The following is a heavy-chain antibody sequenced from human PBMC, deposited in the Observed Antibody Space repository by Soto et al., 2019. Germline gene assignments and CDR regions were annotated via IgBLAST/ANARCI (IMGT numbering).Heavy chain of an antibody. Sequence: QITLKESGPTLVKPTQTLTLTCTLSGFSLNTSGVGVGWIRQSPGKALEWLAVIYWDDVKHYSPSLERRLTITKDTSESEVVLTMTNMDPVDTATYYCARKGSGDYALDYWGQGILVTVSS. CDR3: ARKGSGDYALDY. J-gene: IGHJ4*02. D-gene: IGHD4-17*01. V-gene: IGHV2-5*02. CDR2: IYWDDVK. CDR1: GFSLNTSGVG.